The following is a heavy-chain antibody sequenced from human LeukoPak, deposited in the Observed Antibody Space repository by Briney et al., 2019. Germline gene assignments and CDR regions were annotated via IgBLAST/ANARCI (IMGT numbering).Heavy chain of an antibody. V-gene: IGHV3-21*04. CDR2: ISSSSSYI. D-gene: IGHD5-12*01. CDR1: GFTFSSYS. J-gene: IGHJ4*02. CDR3: AKSLATAHYFDF. Sequence: GGSLKLSCAASGFTFSSYSMNWVRQAPGKGLEWVSSISSSSSYIYYADSVKGRFTISRDNAKNPLYLQMNSLRAEDTALYYCAKSLATAHYFDFWGQGTLVTVSS.